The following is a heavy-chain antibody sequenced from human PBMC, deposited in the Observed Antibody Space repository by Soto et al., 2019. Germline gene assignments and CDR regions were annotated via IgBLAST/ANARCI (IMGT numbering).Heavy chain of an antibody. J-gene: IGHJ6*02. CDR3: ARDRPRFLEWSHPPVRYYYYYGMDV. V-gene: IGHV1-69*13. CDR1: GGTFSSYA. Sequence: SVKVSCKASGGTFSSYAISWVRQAPGQGLEWMGGIIPIFGTANYAQKFQGRVTITADESTSTAYMELSSLRSEDTAVYYCARDRPRFLEWSHPPVRYYYYYGMDVWGQGTTVTVS. D-gene: IGHD3-3*01. CDR2: IIPIFGTA.